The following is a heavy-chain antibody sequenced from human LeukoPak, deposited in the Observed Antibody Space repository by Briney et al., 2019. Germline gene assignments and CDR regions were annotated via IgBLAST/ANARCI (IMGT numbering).Heavy chain of an antibody. CDR1: GYTFVRYG. CDR3: AKDEYSFGYYYYGMDV. CDR2: TSAYNGNT. V-gene: IGHV1-18*01. J-gene: IGHJ6*02. Sequence: AASVKVSCKASGYTFVRYGVSWVRQAPGQGPEWMGWTSAYNGNTNYAQKFQGRVTMTTDTSTSTAYMDLRSLRSDDTAVYYCAKDEYSFGYYYYGMDVWGQGTTVTVSS. D-gene: IGHD5-18*01.